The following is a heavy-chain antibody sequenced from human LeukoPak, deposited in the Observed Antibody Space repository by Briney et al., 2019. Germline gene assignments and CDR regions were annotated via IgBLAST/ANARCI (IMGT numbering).Heavy chain of an antibody. CDR3: ARAPGYGAAYYFDY. Sequence: GGSLRLSCAASGFTFSSDAMSWVRQAPGKGLEWVAVVSYDGSYKYYADSVKGRFTISRDNSKNTLYLQMNSLRAEDTAVYYCARAPGYGAAYYFDYWGQGTLVTVSS. CDR2: VSYDGSYK. J-gene: IGHJ4*02. CDR1: GFTFSSDA. V-gene: IGHV3-30*04. D-gene: IGHD1-1*01.